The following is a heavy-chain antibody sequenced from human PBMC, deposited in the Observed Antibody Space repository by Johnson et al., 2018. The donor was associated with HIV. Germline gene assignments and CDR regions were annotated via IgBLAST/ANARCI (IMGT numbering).Heavy chain of an antibody. CDR2: ISGSGGST. CDR1: GFTFDDYA. Sequence: EVQLVESGGGLVQPGRSLRLSCAASGFTFDDYAMHWVRQAPGKGLEWVSAISGSGGSTYYADSVKGRFTISRDNSKNTLYLQMNSLRAEDTAVYYCASRWGDNVRGLLGLRWAMWG. D-gene: IGHD3-10*02. J-gene: IGHJ1*01. CDR3: ASRWGDNVRGLLGLRWAM. V-gene: IGHV3-23*04.